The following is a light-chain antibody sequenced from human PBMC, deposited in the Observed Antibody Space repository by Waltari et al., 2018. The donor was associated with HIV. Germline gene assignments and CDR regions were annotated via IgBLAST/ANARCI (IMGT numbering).Light chain of an antibody. V-gene: IGLV1-51*01. Sequence: QSVLTQPPSVSAAPGQKVTISCSGSSSNLGNNFVSWYQQFPGTAPKLLIYDNSKRPSGTPDRFSGSKSGTSATLGITGLQTGDEADYYCGSWDSSLSSAVFGGGTKLTVL. CDR1: SSNLGNNF. CDR3: GSWDSSLSSAV. CDR2: DNS. J-gene: IGLJ2*01.